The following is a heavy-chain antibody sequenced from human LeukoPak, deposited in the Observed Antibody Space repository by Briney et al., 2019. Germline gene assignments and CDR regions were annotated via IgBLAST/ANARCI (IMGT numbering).Heavy chain of an antibody. D-gene: IGHD4-11*01. CDR2: IRSKASGGTT. Sequence: PGRSLRLSCTASGFTFGEYAMSWVSQPPGKGLEWVGFIRSKASGGTTEYTASVKGRFTISRDDSKSIAYLQMNSLITEDTAVYYCTRGYSIDYWGQGTQVTVSS. CDR1: GFTFGEYA. V-gene: IGHV3-49*04. J-gene: IGHJ4*02. CDR3: TRGYSIDY.